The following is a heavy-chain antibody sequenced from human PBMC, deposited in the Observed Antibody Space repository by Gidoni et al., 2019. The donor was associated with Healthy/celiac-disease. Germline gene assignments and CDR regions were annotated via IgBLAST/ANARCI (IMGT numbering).Heavy chain of an antibody. V-gene: IGHV3-33*01. Sequence: QVQLVESGGGVVQPGRSLRLSCAASGFTFSSFGHPWVRQAPGKGLEWVAGIWYDGSNKYYAESVKGRFTISRDNSKNTLYLKMNSLRAEDTAVYYCAREGALRELLGYYYYYYMDVWGKGTTVTVSS. CDR2: IWYDGSNK. CDR1: GFTFSSFG. CDR3: AREGALRELLGYYYYYYMDV. J-gene: IGHJ6*03. D-gene: IGHD3-10*01.